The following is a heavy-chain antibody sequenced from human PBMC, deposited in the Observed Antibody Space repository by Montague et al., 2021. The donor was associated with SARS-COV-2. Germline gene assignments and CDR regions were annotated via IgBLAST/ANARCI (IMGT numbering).Heavy chain of an antibody. V-gene: IGHV3-33*01. J-gene: IGHJ4*02. CDR1: GFTFSSYG. Sequence: SLRLSCAASGFTFSSYGMHRVRQAPGKGLEWVAVIWYDGSNKYYADSVKGRFTISRDNSKNTLYLQMNSLRAEDTAVYYCAREGKVGATTGLDYWGQGTLVTVSS. CDR3: AREGKVGATTGLDY. CDR2: IWYDGSNK. D-gene: IGHD1-26*01.